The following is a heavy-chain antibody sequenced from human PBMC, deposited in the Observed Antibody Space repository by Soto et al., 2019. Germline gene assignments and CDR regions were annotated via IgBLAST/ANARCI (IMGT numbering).Heavy chain of an antibody. Sequence: EVQVVESGGGLVQPGGSLRLSCAASGFTFGTYYMNWVRQAPGKGLEWVASIKHGGSEKNYLDSVKGRFTISRDNAESSRYLQMNSLRARDTAVYYCARDRGYCSGATCYAVLDYWGQGTLVTVSS. CDR1: GFTFGTYY. V-gene: IGHV3-7*01. CDR2: IKHGGSEK. J-gene: IGHJ4*02. D-gene: IGHD2-15*01. CDR3: ARDRGYCSGATCYAVLDY.